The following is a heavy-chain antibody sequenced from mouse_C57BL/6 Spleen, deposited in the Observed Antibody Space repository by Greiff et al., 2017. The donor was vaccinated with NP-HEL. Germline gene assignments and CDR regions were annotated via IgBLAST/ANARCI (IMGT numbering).Heavy chain of an antibody. Sequence: VQLQQPGAELVKPGASVKLSCKASGYTFTSYWLTWVKQRPGQGLEWIGDIYPGSGRTNYNEKLKSKATLTVDTSSSTAYMQLSSLTSEYSAVYYCARERIYYYGSSFPYAMDYWGQGTSVTVSS. V-gene: IGHV1-55*01. D-gene: IGHD1-1*01. CDR3: ARERIYYYGSSFPYAMDY. CDR2: IYPGSGRT. CDR1: GYTFTSYW. J-gene: IGHJ4*01.